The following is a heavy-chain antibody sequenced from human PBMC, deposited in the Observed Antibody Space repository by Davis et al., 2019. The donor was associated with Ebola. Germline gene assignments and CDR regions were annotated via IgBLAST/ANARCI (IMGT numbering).Heavy chain of an antibody. CDR1: GFTFSSYW. CDR2: INSDGSST. Sequence: GESLKISCAASGFTFSSYWMHWVRQAPGKELVWVSRINSDGSSTSYADSVKGRFTISRDNARSSLSLQMNSLRDEDTAVYYCARGPDVYDYWGQGTLVSVSS. V-gene: IGHV3-74*01. D-gene: IGHD2-8*01. J-gene: IGHJ4*02. CDR3: ARGPDVYDY.